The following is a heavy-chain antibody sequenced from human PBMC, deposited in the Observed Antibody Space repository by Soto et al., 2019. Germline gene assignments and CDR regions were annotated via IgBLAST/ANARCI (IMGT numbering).Heavy chain of an antibody. Sequence: SVKVSCKASGGTFSSYAISWVRQAPGQGLEWMGGIIPIFGTANYAQKFQGRVTITADKSTSTAYMELSSLRSEDTAVYYCVGPGLTGYTYYCMDVWGQGTTVTVSS. V-gene: IGHV1-69*06. J-gene: IGHJ6*02. D-gene: IGHD3-9*01. CDR2: IIPIFGTA. CDR1: GGTFSSYA. CDR3: VGPGLTGYTYYCMDV.